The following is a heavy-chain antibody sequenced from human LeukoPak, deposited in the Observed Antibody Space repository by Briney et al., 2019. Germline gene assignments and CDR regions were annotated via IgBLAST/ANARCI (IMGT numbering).Heavy chain of an antibody. Sequence: ASVKVSCKASGYTFTGYYIHWVRRAPGQGLEWMGWINPHSGGTKYAQKFQGRFTMTWDTSISTAYLELARLRSDDTAVYYCARGGPAAGSPQYFGLNVWGQGTTVTVSS. J-gene: IGHJ6*02. CDR2: INPHSGGT. V-gene: IGHV1-2*02. D-gene: IGHD6-19*01. CDR1: GYTFTGYY. CDR3: ARGGPAAGSPQYFGLNV.